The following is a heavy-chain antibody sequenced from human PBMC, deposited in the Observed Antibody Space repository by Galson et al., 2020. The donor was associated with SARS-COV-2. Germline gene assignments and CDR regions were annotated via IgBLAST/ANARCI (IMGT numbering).Heavy chain of an antibody. Sequence: SVTLSRKASGGTFKNYAVTWVRQAHGQGLEWMGRLLPILGIPNYAQKFQDRVTITADKSTDIAYMEIARLRSEDTAVYYCAREGGISDNDLGIGYWGQGTLITVSS. J-gene: IGHJ4*02. CDR3: AREGGISDNDLGIGY. D-gene: IGHD3-16*01. V-gene: IGHV1-69*10. CDR1: GGTFKNYA. CDR2: LLPILGIP.